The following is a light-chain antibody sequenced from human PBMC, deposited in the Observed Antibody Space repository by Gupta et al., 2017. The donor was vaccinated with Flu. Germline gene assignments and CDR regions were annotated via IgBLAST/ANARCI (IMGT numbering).Light chain of an antibody. CDR1: TSGARYD. J-gene: IGLJ1*01. V-gene: IGLV1-40*01. CDR3: QSYDTSLNGYYV. Sequence: TSGARYDVHWYQQLPGTAPKLLISANSNRPAGVPDRFSGSKSGTSASLAITGLQPEDEADYYCQSYDTSLNGYYVFGTGTKVTVL. CDR2: ANS.